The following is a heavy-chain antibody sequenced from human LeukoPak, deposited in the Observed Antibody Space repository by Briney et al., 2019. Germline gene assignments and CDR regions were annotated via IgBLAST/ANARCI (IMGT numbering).Heavy chain of an antibody. CDR1: GGSISSGSYY. CDR3: ARSSKGLGYDFPFDY. CDR2: IYHSGST. Sequence: SETLSLTCTVSGGSISSGSYYWSWIRQSPGKGLEWMGYIYHSGSTKYNPSLESRVTISVDTSKNQFSLKLRSATAADTAVYYCARSSKGLGYDFPFDYWGQGTLVTVSS. D-gene: IGHD3-3*01. V-gene: IGHV4-61*01. J-gene: IGHJ4*02.